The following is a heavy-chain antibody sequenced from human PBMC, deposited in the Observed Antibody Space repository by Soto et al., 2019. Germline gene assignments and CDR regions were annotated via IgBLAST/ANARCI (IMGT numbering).Heavy chain of an antibody. CDR3: AMVDVYVTPSPQDV. D-gene: IGHD3-16*01. V-gene: IGHV1-18*01. J-gene: IGHJ6*02. CDR1: GYSFTRYG. CDR2: INAYNGNT. Sequence: QVHLVQSGAEVKNPGASVKVSCKASGYSFTRYGIGWARQAPGQGLEWMGWINAYNGNTNYAQNLQGRLTLTTDTXXNTAYMELRSLRSNDTGIYYCAMVDVYVTPSPQDVWGQGTTVTVSS.